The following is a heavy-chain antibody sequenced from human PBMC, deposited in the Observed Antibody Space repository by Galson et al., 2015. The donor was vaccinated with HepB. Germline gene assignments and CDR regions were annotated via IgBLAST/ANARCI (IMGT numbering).Heavy chain of an antibody. CDR1: GFTFSSYA. J-gene: IGHJ4*02. V-gene: IGHV3-23*01. CDR3: ARDPIRQGSAFGNFDY. Sequence: SLRLSCAASGFTFSSYAMSWVRQAPGKGLEWVSAISGSGGSTYYADSVKGRFTISRDNSKNTLYLQMNSLRVEDTAVYYCARDPIRQGSAFGNFDYWGQGTLVTVSS. D-gene: IGHD3-3*01. CDR2: ISGSGGST.